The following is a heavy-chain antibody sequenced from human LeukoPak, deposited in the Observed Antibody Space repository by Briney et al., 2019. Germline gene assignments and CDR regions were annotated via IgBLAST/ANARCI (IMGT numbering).Heavy chain of an antibody. J-gene: IGHJ4*02. Sequence: PSETLSHTCTVSGGSISSYYWSWIRQPPGKGLEWIGYIYYSGSTNYNPSLKSRVTISVDTSKNQFSLKLSSVTAADTAVYYCARGHYDFWSGYPTNDYWGQGTLVTVSS. CDR2: IYYSGST. V-gene: IGHV4-59*01. CDR1: GGSISSYY. D-gene: IGHD3-3*01. CDR3: ARGHYDFWSGYPTNDY.